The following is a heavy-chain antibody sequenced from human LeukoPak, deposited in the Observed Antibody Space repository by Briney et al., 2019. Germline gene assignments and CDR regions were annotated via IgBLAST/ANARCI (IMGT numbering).Heavy chain of an antibody. CDR1: GGSFSGYY. CDR3: ARDLMRRRIAVAES. J-gene: IGHJ4*02. D-gene: IGHD6-19*01. V-gene: IGHV4-34*01. CDR2: INHSGST. Sequence: PSETLSLTCAVYGGSFSGYYWSWIRQPPGKGLEWIGEINHSGSTNYNPSLKSRVTISVDTSKNQFSLKLSSVTAADTAVYYCARDLMRRRIAVAESGGQGTLVTVSS.